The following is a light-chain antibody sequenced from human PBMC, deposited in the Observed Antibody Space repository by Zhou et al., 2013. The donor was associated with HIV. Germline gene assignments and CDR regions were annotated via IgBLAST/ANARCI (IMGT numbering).Light chain of an antibody. J-gene: IGKJ4*01. V-gene: IGKV1-39*01. CDR3: QQTYTTPFT. CDR2: AAS. Sequence: DIQVTQSPSSLSASVGDRVTITCRASQNISTYLNWYQQRPGKVPNLLIYAASSLQSGVPSGFSGSGSGTHFTLTISSLQAEHFATYFCQQTYTTPFTFGGGTKVDFK. CDR1: QNISTY.